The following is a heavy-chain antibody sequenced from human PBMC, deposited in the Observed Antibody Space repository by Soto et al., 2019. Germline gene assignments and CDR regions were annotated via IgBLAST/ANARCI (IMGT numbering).Heavy chain of an antibody. D-gene: IGHD6-19*01. V-gene: IGHV1-69*13. CDR3: ARGKGVAGDYYYYYGMDV. Sequence: ASVKVSCKASGGTFSSYAISWVRQAPGQGLEWMGGIIPIFGTANYAQKFQGRVTITADESTSTAYMELSSLRSEDTAVYYCARGKGVAGDYYYYYGMDVWGQGTKVTVYS. CDR1: GGTFSSYA. CDR2: IIPIFGTA. J-gene: IGHJ6*02.